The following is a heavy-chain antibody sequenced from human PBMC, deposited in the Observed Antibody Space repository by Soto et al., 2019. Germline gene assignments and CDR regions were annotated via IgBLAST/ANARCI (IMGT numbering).Heavy chain of an antibody. CDR2: IIPILGSP. CDR1: RGTFDSYA. V-gene: IGHV1-69*06. D-gene: IGHD2-15*01. CDR3: ATEKDIVPLTLLRLDY. J-gene: IGHJ4*02. Sequence: QVQLVQSGPEVKKSGSSVRVSCKASRGTFDSYAISWVRQAPGQGLEWMGGIIPILGSPNYAQNFQDRVTIFADKSTRTAYMELSFLQTEDTAVYYCATEKDIVPLTLLRLDYWGQGTLVTVSS.